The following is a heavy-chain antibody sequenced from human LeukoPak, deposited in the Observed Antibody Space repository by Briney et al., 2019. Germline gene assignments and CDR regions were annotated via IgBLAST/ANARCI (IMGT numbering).Heavy chain of an antibody. J-gene: IGHJ4*02. D-gene: IGHD3-16*02. Sequence: GSLRLSCEASGFSFSTYWMSWVRQPPGKGLEWIGEINHSGSTNYNPSLKSRVTISVDTSKNQFSLKLSSVTAADTAVYYCARVTRDYVWGSYRYLSGYYFDYWGQGTLVTVSS. CDR2: INHSGST. V-gene: IGHV4-34*01. CDR1: GFSFSTYW. CDR3: ARVTRDYVWGSYRYLSGYYFDY.